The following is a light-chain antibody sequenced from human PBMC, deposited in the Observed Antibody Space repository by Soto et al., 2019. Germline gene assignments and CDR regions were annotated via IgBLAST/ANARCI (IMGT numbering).Light chain of an antibody. CDR3: QQRSDWPLT. CDR2: DAS. V-gene: IGKV3-11*01. CDR1: QSVSGN. Sequence: IVFTPSPGTLSLSPGERATLSCRATQSVSGNYIAWYQQKPGQAPRLLIYDASKRATGIPARFSGRGSGTDFTLTISSLEPEDFAVYYCQQRSDWPLTFGGGTKVDI. J-gene: IGKJ4*01.